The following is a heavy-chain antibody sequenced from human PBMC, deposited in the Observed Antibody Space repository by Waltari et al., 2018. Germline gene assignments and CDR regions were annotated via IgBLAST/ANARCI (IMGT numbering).Heavy chain of an antibody. Sequence: EVQLVESGGGLVKPGGSLRLSCAASGFTFSSYSMNWVRQAPGKGLEWVSSISSSSIYIYYADSVKGRFTISRDNAKNSLYLQMNSLRAEDTAVYYCAREPDYEISAGWFDPWGQGTLVTVSS. CDR2: ISSSSIYI. J-gene: IGHJ5*02. V-gene: IGHV3-21*01. CDR3: AREPDYEISAGWFDP. D-gene: IGHD3-22*01. CDR1: GFTFSSYS.